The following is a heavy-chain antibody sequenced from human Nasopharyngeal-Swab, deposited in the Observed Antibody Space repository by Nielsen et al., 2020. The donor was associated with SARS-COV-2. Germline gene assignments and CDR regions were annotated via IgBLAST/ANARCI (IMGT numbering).Heavy chain of an antibody. J-gene: IGHJ6*02. CDR3: AKSLVPYYYYGMDV. CDR1: GYTFTSYA. D-gene: IGHD2-8*02. Sequence: ASVKVSCKASGYTFTSYAMHWVRQAPGQRLEWMGWTNAGNGNTKYSQKFQGRVTITRDTSASTAYMELSSLRSEDTAVYYCAKSLVPYYYYGMDVWGQGTTVTVSS. V-gene: IGHV1-3*01. CDR2: TNAGNGNT.